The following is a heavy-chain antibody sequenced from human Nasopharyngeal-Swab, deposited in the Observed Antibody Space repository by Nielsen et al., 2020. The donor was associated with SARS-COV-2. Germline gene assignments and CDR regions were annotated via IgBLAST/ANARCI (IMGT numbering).Heavy chain of an antibody. Sequence: SVTVSCKASGYTFTSYAMHWVRQAPGQRLEWMGWINAGNGNTKYSQKFQGRVTITRDTSASTAYMELSSLRSEDTAVYYCARDYLSRTNYGSDYWGQGTLVTVSS. CDR3: ARDYLSRTNYGSDY. J-gene: IGHJ4*02. CDR2: INAGNGNT. V-gene: IGHV1-3*01. D-gene: IGHD3-10*01. CDR1: GYTFTSYA.